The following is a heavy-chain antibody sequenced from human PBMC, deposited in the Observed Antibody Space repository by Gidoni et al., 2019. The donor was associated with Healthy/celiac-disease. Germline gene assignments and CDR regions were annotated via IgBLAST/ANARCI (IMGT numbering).Heavy chain of an antibody. CDR2: IIPIFGTA. CDR1: GGTFSSYA. Sequence: QVQLVQSGAEVKKPGSSVKVSCKASGGTFSSYAISWVRQAPGQGLEWMGGIIPIFGTANYAQKFQGRVTITADESTSTAYMELSSLRSEDTAVYYCARDRGGYYGSGSSDYYYGMDVWGQGTTVTVSS. D-gene: IGHD3-10*01. J-gene: IGHJ6*02. CDR3: ARDRGGYYGSGSSDYYYGMDV. V-gene: IGHV1-69*01.